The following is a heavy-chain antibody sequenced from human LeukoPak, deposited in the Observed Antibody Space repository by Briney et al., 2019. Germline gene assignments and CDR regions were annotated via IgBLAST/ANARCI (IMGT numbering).Heavy chain of an antibody. D-gene: IGHD3-3*01. CDR2: ISYNGGNK. V-gene: IGHV3-33*05. CDR3: ARVLRWHYDFWSGYYIGDAFDI. CDR1: GFTFSSYG. J-gene: IGHJ3*02. Sequence: QSGGSLRLSCAASGFTFSSYGMHWVRQAPGKGPEGVAVISYNGGNKYYADSVKGRFTISRDNAKNSLYLQMNSLRAEDTAVYYCARVLRWHYDFWSGYYIGDAFDIWGQGTMVTVSS.